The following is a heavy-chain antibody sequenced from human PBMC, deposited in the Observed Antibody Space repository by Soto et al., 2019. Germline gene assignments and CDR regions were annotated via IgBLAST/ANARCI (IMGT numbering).Heavy chain of an antibody. CDR3: VRLIGNSWLDF. V-gene: IGHV6-1*01. CDR2: TYYRSKWYN. CDR1: GDSVSSSSVT. J-gene: IGHJ5*01. Sequence: SQALSLTCAISGDSVSSSSVTWNWIRQSPSRGLEWLGRTYYRSKWYNDYAESVKSRITINPDTSKNQFSLHLNSLTPEDTAVYYCVRLIGNSWLDFWGQGTLVTV. D-gene: IGHD1-26*01.